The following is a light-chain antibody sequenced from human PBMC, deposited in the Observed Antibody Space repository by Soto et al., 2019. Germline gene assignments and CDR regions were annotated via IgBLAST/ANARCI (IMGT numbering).Light chain of an antibody. J-gene: IGKJ1*01. V-gene: IGKV3-11*01. CDR2: DAS. CDR3: QQRSNCPWT. Sequence: EIVLTQSPATLSLSPGERATLSCRASQSVSNFLAWYQQTPGQAPRLLISDASNRATGIPGRFSGSGSGTDFSLTISSLEPEGFAVYYSQQRSNCPWTFGQGTKVEIK. CDR1: QSVSNF.